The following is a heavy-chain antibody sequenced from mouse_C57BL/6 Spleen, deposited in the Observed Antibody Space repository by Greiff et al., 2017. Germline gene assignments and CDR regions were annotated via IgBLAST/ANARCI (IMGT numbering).Heavy chain of an antibody. J-gene: IGHJ2*01. Sequence: VQLVESGAELVRPGASVTLSCKASGYTFTDYEMHWVKQTPVHGLEWIGAIDPETGGTAYNQKFKGKAILTADKSSSTAYMELRSLTSEDSAVYYCTSTVVAKDYFDYWGQGTTLTVSS. V-gene: IGHV1-15*01. CDR2: IDPETGGT. D-gene: IGHD1-1*01. CDR1: GYTFTDYE. CDR3: TSTVVAKDYFDY.